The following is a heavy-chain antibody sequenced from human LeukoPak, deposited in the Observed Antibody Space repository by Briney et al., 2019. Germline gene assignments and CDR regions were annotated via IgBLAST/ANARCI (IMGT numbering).Heavy chain of an antibody. V-gene: IGHV4-4*02. D-gene: IGHD5-18*01. CDR1: GGSITNNNR. Sequence: SETLSLTCAVSGGSITNNNRWNWVRQPPGKGLEWIGEIYHSGSTYSNPSLKSRVTISVDTSKNQFSLKLSSVTAADTAVYYCARVGLVDTAMVGFWGQGTLVTVSS. J-gene: IGHJ4*02. CDR3: ARVGLVDTAMVGF. CDR2: IYHSGST.